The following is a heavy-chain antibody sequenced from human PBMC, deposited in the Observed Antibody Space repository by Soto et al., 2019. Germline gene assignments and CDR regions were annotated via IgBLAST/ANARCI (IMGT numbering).Heavy chain of an antibody. J-gene: IGHJ4*02. V-gene: IGHV4-34*01. CDR1: GGSFSGYY. D-gene: IGHD5-18*01. CDR2: INHSGST. CDR3: ARGELWLHFDY. Sequence: SETLSLTCAVYGGSFSGYYWSWIRQPPGKGLEWIGEINHSGSTNYNPSLKSRVTISVDTSKNQFSLKLSSVTAADTAVYYCARGELWLHFDYWGQGTLVTVSS.